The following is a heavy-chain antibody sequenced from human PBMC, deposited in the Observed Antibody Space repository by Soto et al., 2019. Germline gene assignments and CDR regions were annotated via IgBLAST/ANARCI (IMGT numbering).Heavy chain of an antibody. J-gene: IGHJ6*02. D-gene: IGHD6-6*01. CDR2: MNPNSGNT. CDR1: GYTFTSYD. Sequence: ASVKVSCKASGYTFTSYDINWVRQATGQGLEWMGWMNPNSGNTGYAQKFQGRVTMTTDTSTTTAYMELRSLRSDDTAVYYCARDRPTSSIRARDYYYAMDVWGQGTTVTVSS. V-gene: IGHV1-8*01. CDR3: ARDRPTSSIRARDYYYAMDV.